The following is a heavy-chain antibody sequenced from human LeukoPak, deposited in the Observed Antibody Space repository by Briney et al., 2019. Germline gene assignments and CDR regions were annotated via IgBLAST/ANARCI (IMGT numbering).Heavy chain of an antibody. J-gene: IGHJ3*02. V-gene: IGHV3-48*04. CDR3: ARDGRKYDFWSGYYYAFDI. D-gene: IGHD3-3*01. CDR2: IGSSSSTI. CDR1: GFTFSSEA. Sequence: PGGSLRLACAASGFTFSSEAMSWVRQAPGKGLGWVSYIGSSSSTIYYADSVKGRFTISRDNAKNSLYLQMNSLRAEDTAVYYCARDGRKYDFWSGYYYAFDIWGQGTMVTVSS.